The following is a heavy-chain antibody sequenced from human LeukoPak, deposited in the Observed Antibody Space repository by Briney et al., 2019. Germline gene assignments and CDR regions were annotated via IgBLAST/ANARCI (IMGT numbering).Heavy chain of an antibody. J-gene: IGHJ5*02. CDR2: VYYSGTI. CDR3: ARQLYGDFVNYFDP. CDR1: GDSISSSSDY. Sequence: SETLSLTCTVSGDSISSSSDYWGWIRQPPGKGLEWIGSVYYSGTIYYKPSLKSRVTMSVDTSKNQFSLNLYSVTAADTAAYYCARQLYGDFVNYFDPWGQGTLVIVSS. D-gene: IGHD4-17*01. V-gene: IGHV4-39*01.